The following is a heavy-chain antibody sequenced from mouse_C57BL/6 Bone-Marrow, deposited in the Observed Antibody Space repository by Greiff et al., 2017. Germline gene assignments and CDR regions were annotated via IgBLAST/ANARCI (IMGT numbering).Heavy chain of an antibody. D-gene: IGHD1-1*01. CDR1: GFNIKDDY. V-gene: IGHV14-4*01. CDR2: IDPENGDT. Sequence: EVQLQQSGAELVRPGASVKLSCTASGFNIKDDYMHWVKQRPEQGLEWIGWIDPENGDTEYASKFQGKATITADTSSNTAYLPLSSLTSEDTAVYYCTTPFYYYGSRRFDYWGQGTTLTVSS. CDR3: TTPFYYYGSRRFDY. J-gene: IGHJ2*01.